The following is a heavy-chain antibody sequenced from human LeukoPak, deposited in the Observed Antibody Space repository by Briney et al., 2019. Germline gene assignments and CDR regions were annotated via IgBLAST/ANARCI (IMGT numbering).Heavy chain of an antibody. CDR1: GFTVSSNY. Sequence: GGSLRLSCAASGFTVSSNYMSWVRRAPGKGLEWVSVIYSGGSTYYADSVKGRFTISRDNSKNTLYLQMNSLRAEDTAVYYCARVPGGGDFYFDYWGQGTLVTVSS. CDR3: ARVPGGGDFYFDY. CDR2: IYSGGST. D-gene: IGHD2-21*02. V-gene: IGHV3-53*01. J-gene: IGHJ4*02.